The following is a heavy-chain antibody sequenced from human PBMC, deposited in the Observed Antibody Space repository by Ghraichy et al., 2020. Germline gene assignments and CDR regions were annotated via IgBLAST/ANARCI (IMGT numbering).Heavy chain of an antibody. D-gene: IGHD3-22*01. J-gene: IGHJ4*02. V-gene: IGHV3-7*01. CDR3: AKVWRSEGYSTY. CDR2: INQDGSEK. CDR1: GFSFSSSW. Sequence: GGSLRLSCAASGFSFSSSWMSWVRQAPETGLEWVASINQDGSEKYYLDSVKDRFTVSRDNAKSSLYLQMNSLRAEDTAVYFCAKVWRSEGYSTYWGQGTLVTVSP.